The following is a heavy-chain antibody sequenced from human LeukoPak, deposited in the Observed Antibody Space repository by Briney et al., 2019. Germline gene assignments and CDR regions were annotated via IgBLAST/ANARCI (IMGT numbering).Heavy chain of an antibody. CDR2: VYPGDSDT. CDR1: GYSFTSYW. CDR3: ARHLANFDY. D-gene: IGHD3-16*01. V-gene: IGHV5-51*01. Sequence: GGSLRLSCKGSGYSFTSYWIGWLRQMPGKGLEWMGIVYPGDSDTRYSPSFQGQVTISADKSISTAYLQWSSLKASDTAMYYCARHLANFDYWGQGTLVTVSS. J-gene: IGHJ4*02.